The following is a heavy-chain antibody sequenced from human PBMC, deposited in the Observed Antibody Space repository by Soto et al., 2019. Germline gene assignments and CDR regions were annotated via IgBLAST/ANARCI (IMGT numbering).Heavy chain of an antibody. J-gene: IGHJ3*02. D-gene: IGHD1-26*01. Sequence: ASVKVSCKASGYTFTGYYMHWVRQAPGQGLEWMGWINPNSGGTNYAQKFQGWVTMTRDTSISTAYMELSRLRSDDTAVYYCARDSSTEWEQDAFDIWGQGTMVTVSS. CDR3: ARDSSTEWEQDAFDI. CDR1: GYTFTGYY. V-gene: IGHV1-2*04. CDR2: INPNSGGT.